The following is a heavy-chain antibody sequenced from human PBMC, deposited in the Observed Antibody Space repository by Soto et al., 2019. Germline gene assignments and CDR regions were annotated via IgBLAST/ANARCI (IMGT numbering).Heavy chain of an antibody. CDR3: ASRHSYCSSTSCLTDY. J-gene: IGHJ4*02. Sequence: SETLSLTCAVYGGSFSGYYWSWIRQPPGKGLEWIGEINHSGSTNYNPSLKSRVTISVDTSKNQFSLKLSSVTAADTTVYYCASRHSYCSSTSCLTDYWGQGTLVTVSS. V-gene: IGHV4-34*01. D-gene: IGHD2-2*01. CDR1: GGSFSGYY. CDR2: INHSGST.